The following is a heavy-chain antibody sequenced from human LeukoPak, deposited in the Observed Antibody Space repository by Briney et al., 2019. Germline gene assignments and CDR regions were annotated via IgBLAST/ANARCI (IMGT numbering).Heavy chain of an antibody. CDR2: IIPICGKA. CDR3: ARDGLLWFGESKARRHYGMDV. CDR1: VGTLSSYA. J-gene: IGHJ6*04. D-gene: IGHD3-10*01. Sequence: SVKVSCKASVGTLSSYAISWVRQAPGQGLEWMGGIIPICGKANYAQRCESRGTITADESTSTAYLELSSLSSEDTAVYYCARDGLLWFGESKARRHYGMDVWGKGTTVTVSS. V-gene: IGHV1-69*13.